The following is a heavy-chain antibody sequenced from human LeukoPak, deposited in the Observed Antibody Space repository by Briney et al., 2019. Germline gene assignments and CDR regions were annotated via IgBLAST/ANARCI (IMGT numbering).Heavy chain of an antibody. Sequence: PSQTLSLTCTVSGGSISSGDYYWSWIRQPPGKGLEWIGYIYYSGSTNYNPSLKSRVTISVDTSKNQFSLKLSSVTAADTAVYYCARAAGDYYGSGRGAFDIWGQGTMVTVSS. CDR3: ARAAGDYYGSGRGAFDI. CDR1: GGSISSGDYY. CDR2: IYYSGST. J-gene: IGHJ3*02. V-gene: IGHV4-30-4*08. D-gene: IGHD3-10*01.